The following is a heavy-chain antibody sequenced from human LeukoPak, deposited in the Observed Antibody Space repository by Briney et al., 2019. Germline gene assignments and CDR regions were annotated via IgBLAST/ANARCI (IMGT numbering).Heavy chain of an antibody. CDR2: INPNSGGT. CDR3: ARELGFNYGSGSYFPVARFDP. D-gene: IGHD3-10*01. CDR1: GYTFTGYY. J-gene: IGHJ5*02. Sequence: ASVKVSCKASGYTFTGYYMHWVRQAPGQGLEGMGWINPNSGGTNYAQKFQGRVTMTRDTSISTAYMEPSRLRSDDTAVYYCARELGFNYGSGSYFPVARFDPWGQGTLVTVSS. V-gene: IGHV1-2*02.